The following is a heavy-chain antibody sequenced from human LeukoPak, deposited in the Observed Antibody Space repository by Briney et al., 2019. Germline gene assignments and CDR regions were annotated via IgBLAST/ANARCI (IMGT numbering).Heavy chain of an antibody. V-gene: IGHV4-34*01. Sequence: SETLSLTCAVYDGSFSGYYWSWIRQPPGKGLEWIGEINHSGSTNYNPSLKSRVTISVDTSKNQFSLKLSSVTAADTAVYYCVSEPFGSGGWFDPWGQGTLVTVSS. J-gene: IGHJ5*02. CDR2: INHSGST. CDR1: DGSFSGYY. D-gene: IGHD3-3*02. CDR3: VSEPFGSGGWFDP.